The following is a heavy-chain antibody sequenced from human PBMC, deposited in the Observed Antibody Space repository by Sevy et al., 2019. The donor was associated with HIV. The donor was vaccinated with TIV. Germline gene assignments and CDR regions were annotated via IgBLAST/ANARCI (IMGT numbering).Heavy chain of an antibody. D-gene: IGHD5-12*01. Sequence: GGSLRLSCTASGFTFRNAWMTWVRQVPGKGLEWVGRIRNDPDGGTTDYAAPVRGRFTISRDDSKNTMYLQMNSLKSEDIAVYYCSTDIVVQSGYSYDFSTFNPDLPHIRGADVWGQGTTVTVS. CDR3: STDIVVQSGYSYDFSTFNPDLPHIRGADV. V-gene: IGHV3-15*01. J-gene: IGHJ6*01. CDR2: IRNDPDGGTT. CDR1: GFTFRNAW.